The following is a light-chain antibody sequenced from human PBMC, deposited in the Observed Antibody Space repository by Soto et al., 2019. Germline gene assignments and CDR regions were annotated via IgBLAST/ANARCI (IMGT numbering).Light chain of an antibody. Sequence: QSARTQPASVSGSPGQSITISCTGTSSDVGGYNYVSWYQQHPGKAPKLMIYDVSNRPSGVSNRFSGSKSGNTASLTISGLQAEDEADYYCSSYTSNSSYNYVFGTGTKVTVL. J-gene: IGLJ1*01. CDR1: SSDVGGYNY. V-gene: IGLV2-14*01. CDR3: SSYTSNSSYNYV. CDR2: DVS.